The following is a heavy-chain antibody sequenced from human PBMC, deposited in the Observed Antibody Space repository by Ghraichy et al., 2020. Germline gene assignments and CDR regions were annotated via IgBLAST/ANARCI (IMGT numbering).Heavy chain of an antibody. D-gene: IGHD3-10*01. Sequence: GESLNISCKGFGYSFTSYWISWVRQMPGKGLEWMGRIDPSDSYTNYSPSFQGHVTISADKSISTAYLQWSSLKASDTAMYYCATRITMVRGVILGMDVWGQGTTVTVSS. CDR2: IDPSDSYT. CDR1: GYSFTSYW. CDR3: ATRITMVRGVILGMDV. V-gene: IGHV5-10-1*01. J-gene: IGHJ6*02.